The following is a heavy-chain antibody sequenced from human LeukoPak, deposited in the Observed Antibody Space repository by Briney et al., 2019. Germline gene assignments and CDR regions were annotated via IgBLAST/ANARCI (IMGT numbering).Heavy chain of an antibody. Sequence: PGRSLRLSCAASGFTFSSYAMHWVRQAPGKGLEWVAVISYDGSNKYYADSVKGRFTISRDNSKNTLYLQMNSLRAEDTAVYYCARDTLDTAMVTFDYWGQGTLVTVSS. J-gene: IGHJ4*02. CDR2: ISYDGSNK. CDR3: ARDTLDTAMVTFDY. D-gene: IGHD5-18*01. CDR1: GFTFSSYA. V-gene: IGHV3-30*01.